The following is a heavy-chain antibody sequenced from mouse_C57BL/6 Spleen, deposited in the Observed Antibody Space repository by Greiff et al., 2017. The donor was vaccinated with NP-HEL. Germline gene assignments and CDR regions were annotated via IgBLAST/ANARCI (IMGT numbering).Heavy chain of an antibody. CDR1: GYTFTDYN. CDR3: ARDFAY. V-gene: IGHV1-18*01. Sequence: EVQGVESGPELVKPGASVKIPCKASGYTFTDYNMDWVKQSHGKSLEWIGDINPNNGGTIYNQKFKGKATLTVDKSSSTAYMELRSLTSEDTAVYYCARDFAYWGQGTLVTVSA. CDR2: INPNNGGT. J-gene: IGHJ3*01.